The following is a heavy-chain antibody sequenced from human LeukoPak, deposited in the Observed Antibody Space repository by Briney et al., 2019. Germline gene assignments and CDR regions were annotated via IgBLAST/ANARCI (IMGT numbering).Heavy chain of an antibody. Sequence: ASVKVSCKVSGYTLTELSMHWVRQAPGKGLEWMGGFDPEDGETIYAQKFQGRVTMTEDTSTDTAYMELSSLRSEDTAVYYCATVPTYGDYEGFDYWGQGTLDTVSS. V-gene: IGHV1-24*01. J-gene: IGHJ4*02. CDR2: FDPEDGET. CDR3: ATVPTYGDYEGFDY. D-gene: IGHD4-17*01. CDR1: GYTLTELS.